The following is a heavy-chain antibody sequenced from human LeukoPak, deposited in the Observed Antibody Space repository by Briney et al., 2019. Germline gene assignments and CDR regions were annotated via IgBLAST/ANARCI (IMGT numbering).Heavy chain of an antibody. Sequence: GGSLRLSCAASGFIFSSYSMNWVRQAPGKGLEWVSYISSTSSTIYYADSVKGRFTISRDNAKSSLYLQMNSLRAEDTAVYYCARDYYDSSGYYYSTYWGQGTLVTVSS. V-gene: IGHV3-48*04. J-gene: IGHJ4*02. D-gene: IGHD3-22*01. CDR2: ISSTSSTI. CDR1: GFIFSSYS. CDR3: ARDYYDSSGYYYSTY.